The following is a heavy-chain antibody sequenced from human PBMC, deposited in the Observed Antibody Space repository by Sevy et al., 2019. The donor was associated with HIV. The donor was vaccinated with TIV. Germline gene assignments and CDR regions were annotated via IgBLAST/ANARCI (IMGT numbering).Heavy chain of an antibody. J-gene: IGHJ4*02. CDR1: GFTFSIYS. CDR2: FSFGCGQI. V-gene: IGHV3-23*01. D-gene: IGHD2-8*01. Sequence: GESLKISCAASGFTFSIYSMSWVRQAPGKGLEWVSTFSFGCGQINYADSVKGRFTISRDNSKNTLYLQMNSLSAEETAVYYCAREGCTKPHDYWGQGTLVTVSS. CDR3: AREGCTKPHDY.